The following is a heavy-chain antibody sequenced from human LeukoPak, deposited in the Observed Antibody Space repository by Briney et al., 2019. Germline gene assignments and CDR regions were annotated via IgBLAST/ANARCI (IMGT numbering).Heavy chain of an antibody. CDR2: IYYSGST. CDR3: ARVSMDSNGYY. D-gene: IGHD3-22*01. V-gene: IGHV4-59*08. Sequence: SETLSLTCTVSGGSISSYYWSWIRQPPGKGLEWIGYIYYSGSTNYNPSLKSRVTISVDTSKNQFSLKLSSVTAADTAVYYCARVSMDSNGYYWGQGTLVTVSS. J-gene: IGHJ4*02. CDR1: GGSISSYY.